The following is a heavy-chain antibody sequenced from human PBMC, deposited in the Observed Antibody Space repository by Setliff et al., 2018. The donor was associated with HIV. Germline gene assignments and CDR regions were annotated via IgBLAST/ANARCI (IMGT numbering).Heavy chain of an antibody. CDR2: INPNNGAS. J-gene: IGHJ6*03. CDR3: ARARRDSYDRGRRNHYYIDV. V-gene: IGHV1-2*02. CDR1: GYTFTGHY. D-gene: IGHD3-22*01. Sequence: GASVKVSCKASGYTFTGHYMHWVRQAPGQGLEWMGWINPNNGASNYAQRFQGRVTMTRDTSISTAYMELSRLRSDDTAVYYCARARRDSYDRGRRNHYYIDVWGKGTTVTVSS.